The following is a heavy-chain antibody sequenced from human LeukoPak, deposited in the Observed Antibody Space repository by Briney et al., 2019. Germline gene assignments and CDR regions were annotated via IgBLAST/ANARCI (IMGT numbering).Heavy chain of an antibody. V-gene: IGHV3-48*01. CDR2: ISSTGNTI. CDR1: GFTFSSYS. Sequence: PGGSLRLSCAASGFTFSSYSMNWVRHAPGKGLEWVSYISSTGNTIYYADSVKGRFTISRDSARNSLYLQMNSLRAEDTAVYYCARDVDWCFDLWGRGTLVTVSS. CDR3: ARDVDWCFDL. J-gene: IGHJ2*01.